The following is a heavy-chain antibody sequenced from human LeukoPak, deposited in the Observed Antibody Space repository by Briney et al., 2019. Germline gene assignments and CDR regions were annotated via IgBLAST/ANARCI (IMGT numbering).Heavy chain of an antibody. CDR3: ARIYGDYVLYYFDY. V-gene: IGHV3-7*01. Sequence: PGGSLRLSRAASGFTFSSYWMSWVRQAPGKGLEWVANIKQDGSEKYYVDSVKGRFTISRDNAKNSLYLQMNSLRAEDTAVYYCARIYGDYVLYYFDYWGQGTLVTVSS. CDR2: IKQDGSEK. J-gene: IGHJ4*02. D-gene: IGHD4-17*01. CDR1: GFTFSSYW.